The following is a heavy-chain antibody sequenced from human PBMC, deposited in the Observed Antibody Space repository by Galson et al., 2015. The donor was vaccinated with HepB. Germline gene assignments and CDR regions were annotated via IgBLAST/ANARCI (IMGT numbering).Heavy chain of an antibody. V-gene: IGHV1-18*04. CDR1: GYTFTSYG. CDR2: ISAYNGNT. J-gene: IGHJ4*02. D-gene: IGHD6-19*01. Sequence: SVKVSCKASGYTFTSYGISWVRQAPGQGLEWMGWISAYNGNTNYAQKLQGRVTMTTDTSTSTAYMELRSLRSDDTAVYYCARGPHRSGGIMAGREPVFDYWGQGTLVTVSS. CDR3: ARGPHRSGGIMAGREPVFDY.